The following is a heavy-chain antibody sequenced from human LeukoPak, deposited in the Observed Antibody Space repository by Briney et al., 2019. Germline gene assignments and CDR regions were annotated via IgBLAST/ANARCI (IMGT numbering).Heavy chain of an antibody. J-gene: IGHJ4*02. CDR1: GFTFSSYA. CDR2: IYHSGST. D-gene: IGHD3-22*01. V-gene: IGHV4-38-2*02. Sequence: GSLRLSCAASGFTFSSYAMSWIRQPPGKGLEWIGTIYHSGSTYYNPSLKSRVTISVDTFKNQFSLKLTSVTAADTAVYYCARDTYYDSSGYYSYFDYWGQGTLVTVSS. CDR3: ARDTYYDSSGYYSYFDY.